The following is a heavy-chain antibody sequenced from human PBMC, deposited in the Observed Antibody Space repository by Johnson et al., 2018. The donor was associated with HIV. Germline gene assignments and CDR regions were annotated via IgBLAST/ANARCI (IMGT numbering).Heavy chain of an antibody. V-gene: IGHV3-30-3*01. J-gene: IGHJ3*02. CDR3: ARDPRSSSWYYYSNDAFDI. Sequence: HVQLVESGGGVVQPGRSLRLSCAASGFTFSSYAMHWVRQAPGKGLEWVAVISYDGSNKYYADSVKGRFTISRDNSKNTLYLQMNSLRAEDTAVYYCARDPRSSSWYYYSNDAFDIWGQGTMVTVSS. CDR1: GFTFSSYA. D-gene: IGHD6-13*01. CDR2: ISYDGSNK.